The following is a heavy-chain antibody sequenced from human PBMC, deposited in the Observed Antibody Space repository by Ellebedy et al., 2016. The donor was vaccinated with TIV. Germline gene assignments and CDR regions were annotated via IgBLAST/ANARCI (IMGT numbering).Heavy chain of an antibody. Sequence: GGSLRLSCAASGFTFSSYAMSWVRQAPGKGLEWVSTLGTSDTSTYYADSVKGRFTISRDNSKNTLYLQMNSLRGEDTAVYHCARTYGDYYFDYWGQGTLVTVSS. D-gene: IGHD4-17*01. CDR3: ARTYGDYYFDY. CDR2: LGTSDTST. CDR1: GFTFSSYA. J-gene: IGHJ4*02. V-gene: IGHV3-23*01.